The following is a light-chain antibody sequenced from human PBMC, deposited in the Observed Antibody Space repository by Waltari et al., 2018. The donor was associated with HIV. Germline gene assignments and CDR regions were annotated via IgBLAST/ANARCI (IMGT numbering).Light chain of an antibody. CDR1: SSDVGGYNY. Sequence: QSALTQPASVSGSPGQSITIPCTGTSSDVGGYNYVSWYQQHPDKAPKLLIYEVSRRPSGISRRFSGCKSANTASLTISGRQAHDEADYYCSTYTSSSTLVFGGGTKLTV. J-gene: IGLJ2*01. CDR3: STYTSSSTLV. V-gene: IGLV2-14*01. CDR2: EVS.